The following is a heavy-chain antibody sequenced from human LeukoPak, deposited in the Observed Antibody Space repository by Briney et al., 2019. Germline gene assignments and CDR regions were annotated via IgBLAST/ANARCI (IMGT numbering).Heavy chain of an antibody. V-gene: IGHV4-30-2*01. CDR3: ARVLRYFDW. J-gene: IGHJ4*02. CDR1: GGSISSGGYS. CDR2: IYHSGST. D-gene: IGHD3-9*01. Sequence: PSETLSLTCAVSGGSISSGGYSWSWIRQPPGKGLEWIGYIYHSGSTYYNPSLKSRVTISVDRSKNQFSLKLSSVTAADTAVYYCARVLRYFDWWGQGTLVTVSS.